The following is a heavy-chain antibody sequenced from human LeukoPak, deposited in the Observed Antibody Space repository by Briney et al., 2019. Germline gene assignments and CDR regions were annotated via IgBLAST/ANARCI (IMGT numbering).Heavy chain of an antibody. CDR2: ISGSGDST. CDR1: GLTFSSYG. D-gene: IGHD2-8*02. V-gene: IGHV3-23*01. CDR3: AKRGVTPRRDFDY. J-gene: IGHJ4*02. Sequence: GGSLRLSCAASGLTFSSYGMNWVRQAPGKGLEWVSSISGSGDSTYYADSVKGRFTISRDNSKNTPNLQMNSLRAEDTALYYCAKRGVTPRRDFDYWGQGTLVTVSS.